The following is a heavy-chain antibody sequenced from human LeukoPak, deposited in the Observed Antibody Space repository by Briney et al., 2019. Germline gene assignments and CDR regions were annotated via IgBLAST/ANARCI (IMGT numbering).Heavy chain of an antibody. V-gene: IGHV3-23*01. Sequence: GGSLRLSCAASGFTFSSYSMNWVRQAPGKGLEWVSGIVGSGGTTYYADSVKGRFTISRDNSKNALYLQMNSLRAEDTAVYYCGRDLDWGAFDHWGQGTLVTVSS. J-gene: IGHJ4*02. CDR3: GRDLDWGAFDH. CDR2: IVGSGGTT. CDR1: GFTFSSYS. D-gene: IGHD3-9*01.